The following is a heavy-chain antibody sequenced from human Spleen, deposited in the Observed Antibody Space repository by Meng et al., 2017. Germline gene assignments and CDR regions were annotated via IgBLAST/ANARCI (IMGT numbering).Heavy chain of an antibody. D-gene: IGHD5-24*01. CDR2: MNHKSGNT. Sequence: QLQVVQSGAEVKRPGASVKVSCKASGYTFSTFDINWGRQAPGEGLEWMGWMNHKSGNTGHAQKLQGRIIMTRNTSISTAYIEFSSLRSEDTAVYYCARGRGWLQPLDYWGQGALVTVSS. V-gene: IGHV1-8*01. CDR3: ARGRGWLQPLDY. CDR1: GYTFSTFD. J-gene: IGHJ4*02.